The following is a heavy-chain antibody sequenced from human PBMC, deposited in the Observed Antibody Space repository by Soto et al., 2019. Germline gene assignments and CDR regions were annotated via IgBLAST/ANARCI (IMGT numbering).Heavy chain of an antibody. CDR2: IFTGGST. D-gene: IGHD6-19*01. J-gene: IGHJ3*02. CDR3: ARDRYSSGLLDALDI. Sequence: EVQLVESGGGLVQPGGSLRLSCAASGFTVSSNYMSWVRQAPGKGLEWVSVIFTGGSTYYADSVKGRFTISRHSSKNTVYLQMNSLSAEDTVVYYCARDRYSSGLLDALDIWGQGTMVTVSS. CDR1: GFTVSSNY. V-gene: IGHV3-53*04.